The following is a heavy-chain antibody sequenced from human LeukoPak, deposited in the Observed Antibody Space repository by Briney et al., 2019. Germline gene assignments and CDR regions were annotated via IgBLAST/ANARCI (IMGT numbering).Heavy chain of an antibody. V-gene: IGHV4-39*07. CDR3: ARVGQAARPPSPKYYFDY. J-gene: IGHJ4*02. CDR2: INHSGST. D-gene: IGHD6-6*01. Sequence: PSETLSLTCTVSGGSISSSVYYWGWIRQPPGKGLEWIGEINHSGSTNYDPSLKSRVTISVDTSKNQFSLKLSSVTAADTAVYYCARVGQAARPPSPKYYFDYWGQGTLVTVSS. CDR1: GGSISSSVYY.